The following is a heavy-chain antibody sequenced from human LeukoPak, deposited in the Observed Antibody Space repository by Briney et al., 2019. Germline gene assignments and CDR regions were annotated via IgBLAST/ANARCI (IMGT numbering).Heavy chain of an antibody. Sequence: ASVKVSCKASGGTFSSYAISWVRQAPGQGLEWMGGIIPIFGTANYAQKFQGRVTITADKSTSTAYMELSSLRSEDTAVSYCAKERGWVWFGDWAHHTLDAHLWDIWGQGTMVTVSS. CDR2: IIPIFGTA. J-gene: IGHJ3*02. D-gene: IGHD3-10*01. V-gene: IGHV1-69*06. CDR1: GGTFSSYA. CDR3: AKERGWVWFGDWAHHTLDAHLWDI.